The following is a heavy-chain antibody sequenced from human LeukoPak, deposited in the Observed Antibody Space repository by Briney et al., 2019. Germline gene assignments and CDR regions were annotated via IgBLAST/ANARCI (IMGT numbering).Heavy chain of an antibody. CDR2: IIPIFGTA. V-gene: IGHV1-69*05. Sequence: GSSVKVSCKASGGTFSSYAISWVRQAPGQGLEWMGGIIPIFGTANYAQKFQGRVTITTDESTSTAYMELSSLRSEDTAVYYCARGRPLESDRVLYYYYYMDVWGKGTTVTVSS. CDR3: ARGRPLESDRVLYYYYYMDV. D-gene: IGHD1-1*01. CDR1: GGTFSSYA. J-gene: IGHJ6*03.